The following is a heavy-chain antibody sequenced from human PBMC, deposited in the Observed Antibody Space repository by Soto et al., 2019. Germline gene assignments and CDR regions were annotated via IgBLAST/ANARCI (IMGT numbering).Heavy chain of an antibody. CDR1: GYTFTGYY. CDR3: VRDPGYSSSWYAFDS. Sequence: ASVKVSCKASGYTFTGYYMHWVRQAPGQGLEWMGWINPNSGGTNYAQKFQGWVTMTRDTSISTAYMELSRLRSDDTAVYYCVRDPGYSSSWYAFDSWGQGTMVTVSS. D-gene: IGHD6-13*01. V-gene: IGHV1-2*04. J-gene: IGHJ3*02. CDR2: INPNSGGT.